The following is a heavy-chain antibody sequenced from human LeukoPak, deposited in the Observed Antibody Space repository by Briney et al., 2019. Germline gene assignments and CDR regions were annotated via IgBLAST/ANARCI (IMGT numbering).Heavy chain of an antibody. CDR2: IYYTGST. CDR1: GYSISSGYY. Sequence: SEILSLTCAVSGYSISSGYYWGWIRQPPGKGLEWIGYIYYTGSTKSNPSLKSRVTISLDMSERQFSLKLSSVTAADTAIYYCAASYFYDGIRYFDYWGLGTLVTVSS. CDR3: AASYFYDGIRYFDY. V-gene: IGHV4-38-2*01. D-gene: IGHD3-22*01. J-gene: IGHJ4*02.